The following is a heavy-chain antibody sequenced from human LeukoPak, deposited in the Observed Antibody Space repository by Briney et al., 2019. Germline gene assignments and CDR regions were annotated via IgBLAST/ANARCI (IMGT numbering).Heavy chain of an antibody. CDR1: GFTFSGYA. CDR3: AKIAIDIVVVPAATDY. J-gene: IGHJ4*02. V-gene: IGHV3-23*01. Sequence: PGGSLRLSCAASGFTFSGYAMSWVRQAPGKGLEWVSAISGSGGSTYYADSVKGRFTISRDNSKNTLYLQMNSLRAEDTAVYYCAKIAIDIVVVPAATDYWGQGTLVTVSS. D-gene: IGHD2-2*01. CDR2: ISGSGGST.